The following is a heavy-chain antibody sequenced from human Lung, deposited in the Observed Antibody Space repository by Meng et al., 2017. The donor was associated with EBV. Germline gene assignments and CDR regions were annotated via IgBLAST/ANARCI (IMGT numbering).Heavy chain of an antibody. J-gene: IGHJ4*02. CDR3: ARARVVGGDY. V-gene: IGHV7-4-1*02. CDR2: INTNTGNP. D-gene: IGHD3-16*01. CDR1: GYTFTSFA. Sequence: VQLVDVGGEVKKPGATVKSSWKASGYTFTSFAINLVRQAPGQGPEWMGWINTNTGNPTYAQGFTERFVLSLATSVTTAYLQISDLKAEDTAIYYCARARVVGGDYWGQGTLVTVSS.